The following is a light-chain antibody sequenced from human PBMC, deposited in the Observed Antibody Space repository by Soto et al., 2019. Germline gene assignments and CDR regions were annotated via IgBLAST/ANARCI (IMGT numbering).Light chain of an antibody. J-gene: IGKJ2*01. CDR2: DAS. Sequence: EIVLTQSPATLSLSPGERATLSCRASQSVSSYLAWYQQKPGQAPRLLIYDASNRATDIPARFSGSGSGTDFSLTISSLEPEDFAVYYWQQRSNWPPAFGQGTKLEIK. CDR1: QSVSSY. V-gene: IGKV3-11*01. CDR3: QQRSNWPPA.